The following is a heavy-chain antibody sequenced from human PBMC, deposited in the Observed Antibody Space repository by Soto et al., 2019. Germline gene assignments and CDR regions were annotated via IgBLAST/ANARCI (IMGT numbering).Heavy chain of an antibody. CDR2: ISYRGTT. D-gene: IGHD3-3*01. Sequence: QVQLQESGPGLVKPSQTLSLTCTVSGASISSGDYYWSWISQPPGKGLEWIAYISYRGTTSYNPSLKSRVTMSVDTSKNQFSLKLNSVNAADTAVYYCVRALGSRFMEWPRFDPWGQRTLVTVSS. CDR3: VRALGSRFMEWPRFDP. CDR1: GASISSGDYY. V-gene: IGHV4-30-4*01. J-gene: IGHJ5*02.